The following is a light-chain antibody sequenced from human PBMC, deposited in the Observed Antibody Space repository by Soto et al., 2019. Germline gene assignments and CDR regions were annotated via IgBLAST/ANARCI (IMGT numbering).Light chain of an antibody. CDR2: EVT. Sequence: QSALTQPASVSGSPGQSVTISCTGTSSDVGGYKYVSWYQQHPGKAPKVMIYEVTSRPSGISRRFSGSKSANTASLTISGLQPEDEADYYCSSYTSSSHVVFGGGTKLTVL. J-gene: IGLJ2*01. V-gene: IGLV2-14*01. CDR3: SSYTSSSHVV. CDR1: SSDVGGYKY.